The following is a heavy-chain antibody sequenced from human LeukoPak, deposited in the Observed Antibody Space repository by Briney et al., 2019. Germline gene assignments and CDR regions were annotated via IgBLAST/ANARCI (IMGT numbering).Heavy chain of an antibody. J-gene: IGHJ5*02. D-gene: IGHD3-22*01. CDR3: AREKGYYDSSGYYFAGDWFDP. CDR1: GYTFTSYG. Sequence: ASVKVSCKASGYTFTSYGISWVRQAPGQGLEWMGWISAYNGNTNYAQKLQGRVTMTTDTSTSTACMELRSLRSDDTAVYYCAREKGYYDSSGYYFAGDWFDPWGQGTLVTVSS. CDR2: ISAYNGNT. V-gene: IGHV1-18*01.